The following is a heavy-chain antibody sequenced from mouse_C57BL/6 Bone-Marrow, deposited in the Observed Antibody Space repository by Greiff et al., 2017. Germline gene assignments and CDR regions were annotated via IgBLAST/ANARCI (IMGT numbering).Heavy chain of an antibody. J-gene: IGHJ2*01. CDR1: GYTFTSYW. D-gene: IGHD4-1*01. V-gene: IGHV1-55*01. Sequence: QVQLQQPGAELVKPAASVKMSCKASGYTFTSYWITWVKQRPGQGLEWIGDIYPGSGSTNYNEKFKSKATLSVDTSSSTAYLQISSLTSEDTAVYYCARVGLSYIDYWGQGTTLTVSS. CDR2: IYPGSGST. CDR3: ARVGLSYIDY.